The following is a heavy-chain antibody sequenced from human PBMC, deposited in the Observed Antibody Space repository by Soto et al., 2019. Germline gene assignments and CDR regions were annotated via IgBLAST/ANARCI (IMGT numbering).Heavy chain of an antibody. Sequence: GGSLRLSCAASGFTFSSYAMTWVRQAPGKGLEWVSVISGSGGSTYFADSVKGRFTISRDNFKNTLYLQMNSLRAEDTAVYYCARGYSYTQPVFDYWGLGTLVTVSS. CDR3: ARGYSYTQPVFDY. J-gene: IGHJ4*02. V-gene: IGHV3-23*01. CDR1: GFTFSSYA. D-gene: IGHD5-18*01. CDR2: ISGSGGST.